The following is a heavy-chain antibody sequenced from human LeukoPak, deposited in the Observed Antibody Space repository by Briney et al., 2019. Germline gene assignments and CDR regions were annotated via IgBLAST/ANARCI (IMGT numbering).Heavy chain of an antibody. CDR2: INPSGGST. CDR3: ARDAVSTLFDY. CDR1: GYTFTSYY. Sequence: ASVKVSCKASGYTFTSYYMHWVRQAPGQGLEWMGIINPSGGSTSYAQKFQGRVTMTRDTSTSTVYMELSRLRSDDTAVYYCARDAVSTLFDYWGQGTLVTVSS. J-gene: IGHJ4*02. V-gene: IGHV1-46*01.